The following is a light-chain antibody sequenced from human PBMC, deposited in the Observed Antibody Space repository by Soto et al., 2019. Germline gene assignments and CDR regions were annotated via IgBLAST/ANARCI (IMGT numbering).Light chain of an antibody. CDR1: SSDVGDENH. J-gene: IGLJ2*01. Sequence: QSALTQPPSASGSPGQSVTISCSGTSSDVGDENHVSWYQQHPGKAPKLILYEVSKRPSGVPDRFSGSRSGNTASLTVSGLQAEDDDDYYCSSFASSPVVFGGGTQLTVL. CDR2: EVS. V-gene: IGLV2-8*01. CDR3: SSFASSPVV.